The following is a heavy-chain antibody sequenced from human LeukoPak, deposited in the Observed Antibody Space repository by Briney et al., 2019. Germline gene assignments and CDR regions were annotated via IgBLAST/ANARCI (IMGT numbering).Heavy chain of an antibody. V-gene: IGHV3-21*01. J-gene: IGHJ6*02. CDR1: GFAFYDYS. CDR2: ISSRSSDI. Sequence: PGGSLRLSCAASGFAFYDYSMNWVRQAPGKGLEWVSTISSRSSDIYYADSVRGRLTISRDNAQNSLYLQMNSLSVEDTAVYYCARDWGGYGLDVWGQGTTVTVSS. CDR3: ARDWGGYGLDV. D-gene: IGHD3-16*01.